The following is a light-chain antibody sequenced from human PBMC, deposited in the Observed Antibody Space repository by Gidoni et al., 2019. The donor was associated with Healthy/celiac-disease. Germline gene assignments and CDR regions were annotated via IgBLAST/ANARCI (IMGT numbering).Light chain of an antibody. CDR2: GAS. CDR1: QSVSSSY. CDR3: QQYSSSPVT. J-gene: IGKJ2*01. V-gene: IGKV3-20*01. Sequence: DIELTQSPGTLSVSPGERATLSCRASQSVSSSYLDWYQQKPGQPPRLIISGASIRSTGIPDRCSGSGSGTDFTLTISRLEPEDFTVYYFQQYSSSPVTFGQGTKLEIK.